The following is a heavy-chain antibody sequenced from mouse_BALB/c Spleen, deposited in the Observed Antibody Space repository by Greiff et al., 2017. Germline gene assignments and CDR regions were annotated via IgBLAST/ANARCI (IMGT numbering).Heavy chain of an antibody. J-gene: IGHJ4*01. CDR1: GFSLTGYG. Sequence: VHLVESGPGLVAPSQSLSITCTVSGFSLTGYGVNWVRQPPGKGLEWLGMIWGDGSTDYNSALKSRLSISKDNSKSQVFLKMNSLQTDDTARYYCARGRGYYSYYAMDYWGQGTSVTVSS. CDR2: IWGDGST. D-gene: IGHD2-3*01. V-gene: IGHV2-6-7*01. CDR3: ARGRGYYSYYAMDY.